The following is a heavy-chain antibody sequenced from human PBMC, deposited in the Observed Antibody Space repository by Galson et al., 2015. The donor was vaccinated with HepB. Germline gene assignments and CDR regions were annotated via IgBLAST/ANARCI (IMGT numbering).Heavy chain of an antibody. D-gene: IGHD3-16*01. CDR2: ISSSSSTI. V-gene: IGHV3-48*02. CDR3: ARGPVSGSYIDYYYGMDV. Sequence: SLRLSCAASGFTFSSYSMNWVRQAPGKGLEWVSYISSSSSTIYYADSVKGRFTISRDNAKNSLYLQMNSLRDEDTAVYYCARGPVSGSYIDYYYGMDVWGQGTTVTVSS. CDR1: GFTFSSYS. J-gene: IGHJ6*02.